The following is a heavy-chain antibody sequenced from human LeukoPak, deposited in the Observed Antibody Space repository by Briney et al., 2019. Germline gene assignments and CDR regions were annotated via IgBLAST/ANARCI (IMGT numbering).Heavy chain of an antibody. J-gene: IGHJ4*02. CDR2: INQDGKKR. D-gene: IGHD6-19*01. V-gene: IGHV3-7*03. CDR3: AKDNRRHYTSGPNPDSLH. CDR1: EFTLSTYW. Sequence: GGSLRLSCTAPEFTLSTYWMSWVRQAPGKGLEWVANINQDGKKRYYVDSVKGRFTISRDNAKNSLYLQMNSLRVEDTAFYYCAKDNRRHYTSGPNPDSLHWGQGALVTVSS.